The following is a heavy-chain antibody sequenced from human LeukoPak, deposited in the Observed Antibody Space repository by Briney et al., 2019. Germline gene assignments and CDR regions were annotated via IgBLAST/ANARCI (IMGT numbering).Heavy chain of an antibody. J-gene: IGHJ4*02. V-gene: IGHV4-39*01. D-gene: IGHD3-10*01. CDR3: ATQPYYYGSGSQYPS. CDR2: IYYSGST. Sequence: PSETLSLTCTVSGGSISSSRYYWGWIRQPPGKGLEWIGSIYYSGSTYYNPSLKSRVTISVDTSKNQFSLKLSSVTAADTAVYYCATQPYYYGSGSQYPSWGQGTLVTVSS. CDR1: GGSISSSRYY.